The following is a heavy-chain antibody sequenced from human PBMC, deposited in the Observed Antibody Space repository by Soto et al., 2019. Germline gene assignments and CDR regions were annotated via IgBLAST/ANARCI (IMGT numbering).Heavy chain of an antibody. Sequence: QVQLVQSGAEVKKPGASVKVSCKASRYTFTSYYMHWVRQAPGQGLEWMGIINPSGGGTSYAQQSQGRGNMTKYTSHNTVYIEMSSLRSEDTGVDYGARGPTKGGVACFDFWGQGTLVTVSS. CDR3: ARGPTKGGVACFDF. CDR1: RYTFTSYY. J-gene: IGHJ4*02. V-gene: IGHV1-46*01. D-gene: IGHD3-16*01. CDR2: INPSGGGT.